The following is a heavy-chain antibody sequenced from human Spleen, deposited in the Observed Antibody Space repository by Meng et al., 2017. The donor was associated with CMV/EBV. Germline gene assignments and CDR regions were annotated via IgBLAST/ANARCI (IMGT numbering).Heavy chain of an antibody. Sequence: ASVKVSCKASGYTFDNYGITWVRQAPGQGLEWMGWISAHNDDTEYAQRLQGRVTMTTDTTTSTAYMELRRLRSDDTAVYYCARDRPLRLLEWLLFSGDYHYLMDVWGQGTTVTVSS. V-gene: IGHV1-18*01. J-gene: IGHJ6*02. CDR1: GYTFDNYG. CDR2: ISAHNDDT. CDR3: ARDRPLRLLEWLLFSGDYHYLMDV. D-gene: IGHD3-3*01.